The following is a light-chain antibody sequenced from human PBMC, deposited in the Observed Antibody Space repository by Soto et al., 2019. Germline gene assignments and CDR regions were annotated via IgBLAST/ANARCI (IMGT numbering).Light chain of an antibody. CDR1: SSDVGGYSF. Sequence: QSALTQPASVSGSPGQSITVSCTGTSSDVGGYSFVSWYQHRPGKAPKLMIYEVSNRPSGVPDRFSGSKSGTSASLAISGLQSEDEADYYCAAWDDSLNAWVFGGGTKVTVL. J-gene: IGLJ3*02. V-gene: IGLV2-14*01. CDR2: EVS. CDR3: AAWDDSLNAWV.